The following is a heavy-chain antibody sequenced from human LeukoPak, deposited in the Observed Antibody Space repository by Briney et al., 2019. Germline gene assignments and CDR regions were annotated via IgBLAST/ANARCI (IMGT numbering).Heavy chain of an antibody. Sequence: PGGSLRLSCAASGFTFSSYSMNWVRQAPGKGLEWVSSISSSSSYIYYADSVKGRFTISRDNAKNSLYLQMNSLRAEDTAVYYCARAVAGTGPVLEFDYWGQGTLVTVSS. J-gene: IGHJ4*02. CDR2: ISSSSSYI. D-gene: IGHD6-19*01. CDR1: GFTFSSYS. CDR3: ARAVAGTGPVLEFDY. V-gene: IGHV3-21*01.